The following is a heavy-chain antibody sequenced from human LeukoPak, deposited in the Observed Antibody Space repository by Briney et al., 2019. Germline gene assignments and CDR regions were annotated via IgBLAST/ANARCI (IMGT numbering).Heavy chain of an antibody. CDR2: IYNSGST. V-gene: IGHV4-61*02. CDR3: ARGGGTYYDILTGYVEYFQH. D-gene: IGHD3-9*01. CDR1: GGSISSGSYY. J-gene: IGHJ1*01. Sequence: PSETLSLTCTVSGGSISSGSYYWSWIRQPAGKGLEWIGRIYNSGSTNYNPSLKSRVTISVDTSKNQFSLKLSSVTAADTAVYYCARGGGTYYDILTGYVEYFQHWGQGTLVTVSS.